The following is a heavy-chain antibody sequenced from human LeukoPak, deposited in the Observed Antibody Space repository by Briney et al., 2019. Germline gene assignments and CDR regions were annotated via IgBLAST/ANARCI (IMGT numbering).Heavy chain of an antibody. CDR1: GGSISSYY. CDR2: IYYSGST. Sequence: PSETLPLTCTVSGGSISSYYWSWIRQPPGKGLEWIGYIYYSGSTNYNPSLKSRVTISVDTSKNQFSLKLSSVTAADTAVYYCARGYNYGYFDYWGQGTLVTVSS. CDR3: ARGYNYGYFDY. V-gene: IGHV4-59*01. J-gene: IGHJ4*02. D-gene: IGHD5-24*01.